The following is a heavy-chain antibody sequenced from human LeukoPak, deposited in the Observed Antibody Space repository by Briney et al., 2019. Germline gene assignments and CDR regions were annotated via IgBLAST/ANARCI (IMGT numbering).Heavy chain of an antibody. CDR3: ASFLGFNWFDP. CDR2: IYYSGST. J-gene: IGHJ5*02. D-gene: IGHD2/OR15-2a*01. Sequence: SETLSLTRTVSGGSISSYYWSWIRQPPGKGLEWIGYIYYSGSTNYNPSLKSRVTISVDTSKNQFSLKLSSVTAADTAVYYCASFLGFNWFDPWGQGTLVTVSS. CDR1: GGSISSYY. V-gene: IGHV4-59*01.